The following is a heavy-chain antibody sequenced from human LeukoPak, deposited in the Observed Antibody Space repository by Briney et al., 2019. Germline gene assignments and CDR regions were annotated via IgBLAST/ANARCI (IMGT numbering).Heavy chain of an antibody. CDR3: AKDRLGLYFFDY. CDR1: GFTFSSYA. V-gene: IGHV3-23*01. D-gene: IGHD3-3*02. Sequence: GGSLRLSCAASGFTFSSYAMSWVRQAPGKGLEWVSVISGSGGSTYYADSVKGRFTISRDSSKNTLYLQMNSLRAEDTAVYYCAKDRLGLYFFDYWGQGTLVTVSS. J-gene: IGHJ4*02. CDR2: ISGSGGST.